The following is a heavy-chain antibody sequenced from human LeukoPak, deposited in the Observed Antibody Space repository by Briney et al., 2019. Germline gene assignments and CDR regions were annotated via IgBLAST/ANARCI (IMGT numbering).Heavy chain of an antibody. CDR3: ARFSSEYIVVVPSAIRGWGKYYFDY. J-gene: IGHJ4*02. Sequence: SETLSLTCTVSGVSISSGDYYWSWIRQPPGKGLEWIGYTYYSGSTCYNPSPKSRVTISVDTSKNQFSLKLISVTAADTAVYYCARFSSEYIVVVPSAIRGWGKYYFDYWGQGTLVTVSS. D-gene: IGHD2-2*02. CDR1: GVSISSGDYY. V-gene: IGHV4-30-4*02. CDR2: TYYSGST.